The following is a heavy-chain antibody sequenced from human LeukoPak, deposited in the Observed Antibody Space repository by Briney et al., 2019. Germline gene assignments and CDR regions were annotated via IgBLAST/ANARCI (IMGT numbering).Heavy chain of an antibody. J-gene: IGHJ4*02. D-gene: IGHD3-16*02. CDR1: GYTFTSYY. V-gene: IGHV1-46*01. CDR2: INPSGGST. Sequence: ASVKVSCKASGYTFTSYYMHWVRQAPGQGLEWMGIINPSGGSTSYAQKFQGRVTMTRDTSTSTGYMELSSLRAEDTAVYYCARDLALYVWGSYRYPLWGQGTLVTVSS. CDR3: ARDLALYVWGSYRYPL.